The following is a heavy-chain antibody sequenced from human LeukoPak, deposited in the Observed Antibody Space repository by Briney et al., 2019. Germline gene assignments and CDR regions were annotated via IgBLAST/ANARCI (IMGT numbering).Heavy chain of an antibody. CDR2: IIPIFGTP. J-gene: IGHJ4*02. D-gene: IGHD6-13*01. CDR1: GGTFSSNA. CDR3: ANRGGGGIGMGILGSCDV. Sequence: SVKVSCKAAGGTFSSNAISWVRQAPGQGLEWMGGIIPIFGTPNYAHNFQDRVTITADQSTSTAYMELNALRSEDTAVYYCANRGGGGIGMGILGSCDVWGQGTLVTVSS. V-gene: IGHV1-69*01.